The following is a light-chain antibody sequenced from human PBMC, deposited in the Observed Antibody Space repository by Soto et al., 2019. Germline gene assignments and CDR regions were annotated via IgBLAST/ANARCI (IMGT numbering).Light chain of an antibody. CDR1: QSVSRR. Sequence: TKFPGTLSLSPAVRATLSCGASQSVSRRLAWYQQRPGQSPRLLIYDASNRATGIPARFSGSGSATDFTLTISSLEPEDFAVYYCQGRTKWSIAFGRGTRLEI. CDR3: QGRTKWSIA. V-gene: IGKV3-11*01. J-gene: IGKJ5*01. CDR2: DAS.